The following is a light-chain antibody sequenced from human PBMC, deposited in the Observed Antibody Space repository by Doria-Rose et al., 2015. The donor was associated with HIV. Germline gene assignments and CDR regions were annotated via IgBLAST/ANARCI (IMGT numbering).Light chain of an antibody. CDR3: CSYAGTPLV. CDR1: SNDVGSYNL. V-gene: IGLV2-23*02. Sequence: QSALTQPASVSGSPGQSITISCTGTSNDVGSYNLVSWYQQHPGKAPKLMIYEVNKRPSGVSYRFSGSKSGNTASLTISGLQAGDEADYYCCSYAGTPLVFGSGTKVTVL. CDR2: EVN. J-gene: IGLJ1*01.